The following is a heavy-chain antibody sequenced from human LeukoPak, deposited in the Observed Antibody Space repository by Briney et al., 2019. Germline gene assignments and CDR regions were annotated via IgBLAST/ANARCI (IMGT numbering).Heavy chain of an antibody. Sequence: GGSLRLSCAASGFTVSSNYMSWVRQAPGKGLEWVSAIGGSGDFTYYAEYVRGRSTISRDNSEKTLYLQMNSLRAEDTAVYYCAKADRGWGVITKDWGQGTLVTVSS. CDR3: AKADRGWGVITKD. CDR1: GFTVSSNY. D-gene: IGHD3-10*01. CDR2: IGGSGDFT. J-gene: IGHJ4*02. V-gene: IGHV3-23*01.